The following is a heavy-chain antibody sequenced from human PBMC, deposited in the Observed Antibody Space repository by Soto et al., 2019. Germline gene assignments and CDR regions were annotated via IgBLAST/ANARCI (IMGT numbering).Heavy chain of an antibody. CDR2: ISSSSSTI. J-gene: IGHJ4*02. CDR3: ARIPYYYDSSGPT. CDR1: GFTFSSYS. Sequence: GGSLRLSCAASGFTFSSYSMNWVRQAPGKGLEWVSYISSSSSTIHYADSVKGRFTISRDNAKNSLYLQMNILRDEVTSVYYRARIPYYYDSSGPTWGQGTLVTVSS. V-gene: IGHV3-48*02. D-gene: IGHD3-22*01.